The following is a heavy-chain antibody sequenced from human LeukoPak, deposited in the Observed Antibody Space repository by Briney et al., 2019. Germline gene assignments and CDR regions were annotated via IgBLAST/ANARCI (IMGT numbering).Heavy chain of an antibody. CDR3: ARGVRDTMVRGVPLN. CDR2: MNPNSGNT. J-gene: IGHJ4*02. Sequence: ASVKVSCKASGYTFTSYDINWVRQATGQGLEWMGWMNPNSGNTGYAQKFQGRVTMTRNTSIGTAYMELSSLRSEDTAVYYCARGVRDTMVRGVPLNWGQGTLVTVSS. V-gene: IGHV1-8*01. D-gene: IGHD3-10*01. CDR1: GYTFTSYD.